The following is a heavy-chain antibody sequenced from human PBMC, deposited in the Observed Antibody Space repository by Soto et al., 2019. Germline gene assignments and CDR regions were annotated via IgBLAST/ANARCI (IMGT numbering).Heavy chain of an antibody. J-gene: IGHJ4*02. V-gene: IGHV4-34*01. CDR1: GGSFSGYY. Sequence: SETLSLTCAVYGGSFSGYYWSWIRQPPGKGLEWIGEINHSGSTNYNPSLKSRVTISVDTSKNQFSLKLSSVTAADTAVYYCARGRGYSYGYVTDYWGQGTLVTVSS. CDR2: INHSGST. CDR3: ARGRGYSYGYVTDY. D-gene: IGHD5-18*01.